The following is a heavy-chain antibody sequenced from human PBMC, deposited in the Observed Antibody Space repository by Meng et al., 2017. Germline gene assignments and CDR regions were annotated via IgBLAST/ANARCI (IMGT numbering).Heavy chain of an antibody. Sequence: GESLKISCAASGFTFSSYWMSWVRLPPGKGLDWVANIKQDESEKYYVDSVKGRFTISRDNAKNSLYLQMNSLRAEDTAVYYCARFLLGRRRVVDYFDYWGQGTLVTVSS. J-gene: IGHJ4*02. CDR3: ARFLLGRRRVVDYFDY. V-gene: IGHV3-7*01. CDR2: IKQDESEK. D-gene: IGHD2-15*01. CDR1: GFTFSSYW.